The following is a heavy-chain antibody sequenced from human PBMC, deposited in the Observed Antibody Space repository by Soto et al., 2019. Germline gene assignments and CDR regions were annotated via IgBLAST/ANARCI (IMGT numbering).Heavy chain of an antibody. CDR2: IKSKSDGGST. J-gene: IGHJ4*02. CDR3: TTDVWVYSGLDY. D-gene: IGHD2-21*01. V-gene: IGHV3-15*07. Sequence: EVQLVDSGGGLVKPGGSLRLSCAASGFTFSNAWMNWVRQTPGKGLEWVGHIKSKSDGGSTDFAAPVKGRFTISRDDSKKTLYLQMNSLKTEDTAMYYSTTDVWVYSGLDYWGQGTLVTVSS. CDR1: GFTFSNAW.